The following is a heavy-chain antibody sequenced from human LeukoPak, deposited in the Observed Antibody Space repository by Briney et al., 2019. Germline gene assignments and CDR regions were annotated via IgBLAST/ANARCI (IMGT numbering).Heavy chain of an antibody. J-gene: IGHJ4*02. CDR3: ARAYCGGDCYSGRDLTYYFDY. V-gene: IGHV4-59*01. CDR2: IYYSGST. D-gene: IGHD2-21*01. CDR1: GGSISSYY. Sequence: PSETLSLTCTVSGGSISSYYWSWIRQPPGKGLEWIGYIYYSGSTNYNPSLKSRVTISVDTSKNQFSLKLSSVTAADTAVYYCARAYCGGDCYSGRDLTYYFDYWGQGTLVTVSS.